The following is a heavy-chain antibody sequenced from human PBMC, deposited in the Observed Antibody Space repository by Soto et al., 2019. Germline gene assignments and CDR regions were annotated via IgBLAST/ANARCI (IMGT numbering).Heavy chain of an antibody. Sequence: ASVKVSCKASGYTFTSYGSIWVRQAPGQGLEWMGWISAYNGNTNYAQKLQGRDTMTTDTSTSTAYMELRSLRFDDTAVYYCARSIVVVTALDYWGQGTLVTVSS. V-gene: IGHV1-18*01. CDR1: GYTFTSYG. J-gene: IGHJ4*02. D-gene: IGHD2-21*02. CDR3: ARSIVVVTALDY. CDR2: ISAYNGNT.